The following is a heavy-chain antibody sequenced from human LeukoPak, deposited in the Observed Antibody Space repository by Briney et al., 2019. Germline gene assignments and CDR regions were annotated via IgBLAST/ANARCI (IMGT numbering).Heavy chain of an antibody. CDR2: ISSSSSTI. J-gene: IGHJ3*02. CDR3: ARARSSYGYGDAFDI. D-gene: IGHD5-18*01. CDR1: GFTFSSYN. Sequence: GGSLRLSCAASGFTFSSYNMNWVRQAPGKGLEWISYISSSSSTIYYADSVKGRFTISRDNSKNTLYLQMDSLRAEDTAVYYCARARSSYGYGDAFDIWGQGTMVTVSS. V-gene: IGHV3-48*01.